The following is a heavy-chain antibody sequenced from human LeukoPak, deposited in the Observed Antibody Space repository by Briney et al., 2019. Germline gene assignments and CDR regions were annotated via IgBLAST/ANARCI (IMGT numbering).Heavy chain of an antibody. CDR1: GFTFGDYG. V-gene: IGHV3-23*01. Sequence: GGSLRLSCAASGFTFGDYGLSWVRQTPGKGLEWVSGISGSGGSTYFADSVQGRFDISRDNSKNTLYLQMKSLRVEDTAVYYCARREGVAVTGTPSLHYFDYWGRGTLVTVPS. CDR3: ARREGVAVTGTPSLHYFDY. J-gene: IGHJ4*02. D-gene: IGHD6-19*01. CDR2: ISGSGGST.